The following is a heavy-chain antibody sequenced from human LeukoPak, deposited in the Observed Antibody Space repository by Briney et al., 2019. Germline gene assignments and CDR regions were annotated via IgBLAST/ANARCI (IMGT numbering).Heavy chain of an antibody. J-gene: IGHJ4*02. Sequence: SGGSLRLSCAASGFTFSNAWMSWVRRAPGKGPEWVGRIKSKTDGGTTDYAAPVKGRFIISRDDSKNTLYLQMNSLKTEDTAVYYCTTDPDYGDPIDYWGQGTLVTVSS. D-gene: IGHD4-17*01. V-gene: IGHV3-15*01. CDR2: IKSKTDGGTT. CDR3: TTDPDYGDPIDY. CDR1: GFTFSNAW.